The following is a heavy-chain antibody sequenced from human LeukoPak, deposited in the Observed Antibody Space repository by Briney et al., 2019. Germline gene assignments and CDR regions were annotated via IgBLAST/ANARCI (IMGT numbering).Heavy chain of an antibody. Sequence: GESLKISCKVSGYPFANYWIGWVRQMPGKGPEWMGIIYSADSETRYSPSFQGQVTISVDKSISTAYLQWSSLKASDTAMYYCGRKISGSYYGLDYWGQGTLVTVSS. J-gene: IGHJ4*02. CDR2: IYSADSET. CDR3: GRKISGSYYGLDY. D-gene: IGHD1-26*01. V-gene: IGHV5-51*01. CDR1: GYPFANYW.